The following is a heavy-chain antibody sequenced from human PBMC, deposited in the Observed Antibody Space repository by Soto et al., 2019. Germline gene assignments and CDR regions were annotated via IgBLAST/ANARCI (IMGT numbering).Heavy chain of an antibody. J-gene: IGHJ4*02. D-gene: IGHD2-2*01. CDR2: VDYSGTA. V-gene: IGHV4-39*01. Sequence: SETLSLTCTVSSGSISVTNVFWGWVRQPPGKGLEWIGNVDYSGTAYFSPSLATRVTFHVDTSKNQFSLTLYSVTAADTAVYYCARIPGRHIDYWGQALLVTVSS. CDR1: SGSISVTNVF. CDR3: ARIPGRHIDY.